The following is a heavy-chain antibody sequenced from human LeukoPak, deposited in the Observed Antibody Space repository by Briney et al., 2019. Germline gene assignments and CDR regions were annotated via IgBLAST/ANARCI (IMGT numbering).Heavy chain of an antibody. CDR2: FDPEDGET. CDR1: GYTLTELS. Sequence: ASVKLSCKVSGYTLTELSMHWVRQAPGKGLEWMGGFDPEDGETIYAQKFQGRVTMTEDTSTDTAYMELSRLRSEDTAVYYCATVFPPPGYYDFWGDGTPFDYWGRGTLVTVSS. CDR3: ATVFPPPGYYDFWGDGTPFDY. D-gene: IGHD3-3*01. J-gene: IGHJ4*02. V-gene: IGHV1-24*01.